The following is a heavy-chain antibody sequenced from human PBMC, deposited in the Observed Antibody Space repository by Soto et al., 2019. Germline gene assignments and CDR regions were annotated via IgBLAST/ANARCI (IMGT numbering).Heavy chain of an antibody. Sequence: QLQLQESGPGLVKPSETLSLTCTVSGGSISSSSYYWGWIRQPPGKGLAWIGSIYYSGSTYYNPSLKSRGALTVDTSNTQCSLKMSSVTAADTALYYCASGTYVWGSYPNWYCDLWGRGTLVTVSS. D-gene: IGHD3-16*02. CDR2: IYYSGST. CDR1: GGSISSSSYY. CDR3: ASGTYVWGSYPNWYCDL. J-gene: IGHJ2*01. V-gene: IGHV4-39*01.